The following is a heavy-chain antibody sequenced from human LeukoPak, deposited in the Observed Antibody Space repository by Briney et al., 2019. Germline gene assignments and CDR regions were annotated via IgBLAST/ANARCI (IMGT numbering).Heavy chain of an antibody. CDR2: ISAYNGNT. D-gene: IGHD1-26*01. CDR1: GYTFTGYY. Sequence: ASVKVTCKASGYTFTGYYLHWVRQAPGQGLEWMGWISAYNGNTNYAQKLQGRVTMTTDTSTSTAYMELSRLRSDDTAVYYCARDLGGSYYNYFDYWGQGTLVTVSS. V-gene: IGHV1-18*04. CDR3: ARDLGGSYYNYFDY. J-gene: IGHJ4*02.